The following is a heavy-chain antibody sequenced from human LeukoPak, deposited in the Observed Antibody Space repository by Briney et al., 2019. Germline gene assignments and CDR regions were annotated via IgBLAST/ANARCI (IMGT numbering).Heavy chain of an antibody. Sequence: GASLLISCKGSGYSFTSYWISWVRQLPGKGLEWMGRIDPSDSYTNYSPSFQGHVTISADKSISTAYLQWSSLKASDTAMYYCARHEYSIAAAGPTSDYWGQGTLVTVSS. CDR2: IDPSDSYT. D-gene: IGHD6-13*01. J-gene: IGHJ4*02. CDR3: ARHEYSIAAAGPTSDY. V-gene: IGHV5-10-1*01. CDR1: GYSFTSYW.